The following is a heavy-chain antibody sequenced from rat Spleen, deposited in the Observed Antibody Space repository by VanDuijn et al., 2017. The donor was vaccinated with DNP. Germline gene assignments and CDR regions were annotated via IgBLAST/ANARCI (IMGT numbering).Heavy chain of an antibody. J-gene: IGHJ2*01. CDR1: GFIFSDYN. D-gene: IGHD1-11*01. Sequence: EVQLVESGGGLVQPGRSLKLSCEASGFIFSDYNMAWVRQAPKKGLEWVATISYDGSSTFYRDSVKGRFTISRDNAKSTLYLQMDSLRSEDTATYYCAREGDYGGYSAKFDYWGQGVMVTVSS. CDR2: ISYDGSST. CDR3: AREGDYGGYSAKFDY. V-gene: IGHV5-7*01.